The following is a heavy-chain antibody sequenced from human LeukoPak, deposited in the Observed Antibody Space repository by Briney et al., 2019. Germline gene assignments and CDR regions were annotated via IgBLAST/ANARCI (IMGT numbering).Heavy chain of an antibody. CDR1: GFSFSTSS. CDR2: IGGSGDDT. J-gene: IGHJ4*02. D-gene: IGHD1-1*01. CDR3: AREERAETDTLLIFVDR. V-gene: IGHV3-23*01. Sequence: GGSLRLSCVASGFSFSTSSMWWVRQTPEKGLEWVSAIGGSGDDTFYAASVKGRFTISRDNSKNTLSLQMNSLRPEDMGIYYCAREERAETDTLLIFVDRWGQGTLVTISS.